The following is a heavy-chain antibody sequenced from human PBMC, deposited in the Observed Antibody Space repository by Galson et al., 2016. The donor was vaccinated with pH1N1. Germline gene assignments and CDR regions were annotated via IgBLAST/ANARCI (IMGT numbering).Heavy chain of an antibody. J-gene: IGHJ3*01. CDR1: GYTFTSYA. Sequence: SVKVSCKALGYTFTSYAVYWVRQAPGQSLEWVGWINGGNGNTKYSQKFQDRVTITRETSASTAYMELSGLKFEDAAVYFCARDLDSASNKAKDGFDFWGQGTKVSVSS. V-gene: IGHV1-3*01. CDR2: INGGNGNT. D-gene: IGHD2-2*01. CDR3: ARDLDSASNKAKDGFDF.